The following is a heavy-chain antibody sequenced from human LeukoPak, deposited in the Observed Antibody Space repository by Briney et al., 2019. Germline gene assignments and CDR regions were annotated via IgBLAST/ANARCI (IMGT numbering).Heavy chain of an antibody. Sequence: SETLSLTCTVSGGSISSYYWSWIRQPAGKGLEWIGRIYTSGSTNYNPSLKSRVTMSVDTSKNQFSLKLSSVTAADTAVYYCARGSPTVVTPSYYCYYYGMDVWGQGTTVTVSS. D-gene: IGHD4-17*01. CDR3: ARGSPTVVTPSYYCYYYGMDV. J-gene: IGHJ6*02. CDR1: GGSISSYY. CDR2: IYTSGST. V-gene: IGHV4-4*07.